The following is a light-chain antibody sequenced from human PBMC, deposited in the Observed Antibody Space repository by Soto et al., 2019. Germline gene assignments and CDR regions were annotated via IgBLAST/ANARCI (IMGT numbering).Light chain of an antibody. Sequence: QSVLTQPPSASGSPGQSVTISCTGTSSDVGAYDYVSWYQQYPGKAPKLMIYEVSKWSLGVPDRFSGSKSGNTASLTVSGLQAEDEADYYCSSYAGRNKYVFGTGTKLTVL. CDR1: SSDVGAYDY. CDR3: SSYAGRNKYV. V-gene: IGLV2-8*01. J-gene: IGLJ1*01. CDR2: EVS.